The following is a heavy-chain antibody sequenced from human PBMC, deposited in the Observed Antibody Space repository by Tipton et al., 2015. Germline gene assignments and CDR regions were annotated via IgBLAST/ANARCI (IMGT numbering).Heavy chain of an antibody. Sequence: TLSLTCTVSSDSINKYYWSWIRQPPGKELQWIGYIQYSGGTNYNPSLESRVSMSVDTSKTQFSLEMRSVTATDTAVYYCARARGRRGGLFDSWGQGSVVAVAS. D-gene: IGHD3-10*01. J-gene: IGHJ4*02. CDR2: IQYSGGT. V-gene: IGHV4-59*01. CDR1: SDSINKYY. CDR3: ARARGRRGGLFDS.